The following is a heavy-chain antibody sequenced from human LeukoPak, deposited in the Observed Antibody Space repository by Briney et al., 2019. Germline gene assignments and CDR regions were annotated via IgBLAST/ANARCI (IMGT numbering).Heavy chain of an antibody. D-gene: IGHD6-19*01. CDR2: IIPIFGTA. V-gene: IGHV1-69*01. CDR3: ARVYSSGWGFDY. Sequence: SVKVSCKASGGTFSSYAISWVRQAPGQGLEWMGGIIPIFGTANYAQKFQGRVTITADESTSTAYMELSSLRSEDTAVYYCARVYSSGWGFDYWGQGSLVTVSS. CDR1: GGTFSSYA. J-gene: IGHJ4*02.